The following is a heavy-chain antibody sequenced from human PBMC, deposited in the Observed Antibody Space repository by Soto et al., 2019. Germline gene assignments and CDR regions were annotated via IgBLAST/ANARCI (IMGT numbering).Heavy chain of an antibody. Sequence: SETLSVTCTVSGGSISSSSYYWGWIRQPPGKGLEWIGSIYYSGSTYYTRSLKSRVTISVDTSKNQFSWKRSSVTAADTSVGYCARKDCCSGFPFDPWGQGTLVTVSS. V-gene: IGHV4-39*01. J-gene: IGHJ5*02. CDR1: GGSISSSSYY. CDR3: ARKDCCSGFPFDP. CDR2: IYYSGST. D-gene: IGHD2-15*01.